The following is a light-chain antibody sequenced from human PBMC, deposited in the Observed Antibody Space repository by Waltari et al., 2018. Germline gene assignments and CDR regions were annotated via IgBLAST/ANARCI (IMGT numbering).Light chain of an antibody. CDR3: SSYTTLATVI. CDR1: SSDIGAFDD. CDR2: EIS. J-gene: IGLJ2*01. V-gene: IGLV2-14*01. Sequence: QSALTQPASVSGSPGQSVTISCAGTSSDIGAFDDVSWYQKYPDKAPKLLIFEISNRPSGVSNRFSASKSGNTASLTISGLQAEDEADYYCSSYTTLATVIFGEGTRLTVL.